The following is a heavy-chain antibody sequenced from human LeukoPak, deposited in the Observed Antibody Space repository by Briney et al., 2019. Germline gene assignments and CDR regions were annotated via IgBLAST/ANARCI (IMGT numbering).Heavy chain of an antibody. CDR3: ARLLPGSANDY. CDR2: INHSGST. V-gene: IGHV4-39*07. Sequence: SETLSLTCTVSGGSISSSSYYWGWIRQPPGKGLEWIGEINHSGSTNYNPSLKSRVTISVDTSKNQFSLKLSSVTAADTAVYYCARLLPGSANDYWGQGTLVTVSS. CDR1: GGSISSSSYY. D-gene: IGHD3-10*01. J-gene: IGHJ4*02.